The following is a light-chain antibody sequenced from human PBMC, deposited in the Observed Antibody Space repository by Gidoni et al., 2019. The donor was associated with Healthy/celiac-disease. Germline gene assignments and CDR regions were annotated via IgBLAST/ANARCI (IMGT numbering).Light chain of an antibody. CDR1: SSDVGSYNL. CDR2: EGS. J-gene: IGLJ2*01. Sequence: GQSLTIPCTGTSSDVGSYNLVSWYQQHPGKAPQLMIYEGSKRPSGVSNRFSGSKSGNTASLTISGLQAEDEADYYCCSYAGSSTFLEVVFGGGTKLTVL. V-gene: IGLV2-23*03. CDR3: CSYAGSSTFLEVV.